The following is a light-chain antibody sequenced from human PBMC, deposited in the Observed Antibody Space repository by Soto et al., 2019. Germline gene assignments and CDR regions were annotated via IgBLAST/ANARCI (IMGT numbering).Light chain of an antibody. J-gene: IGLJ1*01. CDR3: TSYTSSSTLYV. Sequence: QSALTQPASVSGSPGQSITISCTGTSSDVGGYNYVSWYQQHPGKAPKLMIYDVRNRASGASNRFSGSKSGNTASLTISGLQAEDEGDYYCTSYTSSSTLYVFGTGTKLTVL. CDR1: SSDVGGYNY. V-gene: IGLV2-14*01. CDR2: DVR.